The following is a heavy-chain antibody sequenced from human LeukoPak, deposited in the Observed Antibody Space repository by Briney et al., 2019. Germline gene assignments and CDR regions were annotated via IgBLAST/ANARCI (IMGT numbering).Heavy chain of an antibody. CDR1: GFTFSNAW. Sequence: PGGSLRLSCAASGFTFSNAWMNWVRQAPGKGLEWVGRIKSKTDGGTTDYAAPVKGRFTISRDDSKNTLYLQMNSLKTEDTAVYYCTTTYWDGSGTLSDYWGQGTLVTVSS. J-gene: IGHJ4*02. D-gene: IGHD3-10*01. CDR3: TTTYWDGSGTLSDY. CDR2: IKSKTDGGTT. V-gene: IGHV3-15*07.